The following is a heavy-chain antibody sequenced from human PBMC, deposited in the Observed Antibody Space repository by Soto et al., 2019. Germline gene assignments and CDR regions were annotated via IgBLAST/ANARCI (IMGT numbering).Heavy chain of an antibody. CDR1: GFTFSSYA. CDR3: AKWLRGGSYYCDY. V-gene: IGHV3-23*05. CDR2: LIYSNGRT. D-gene: IGHD3-10*01. J-gene: IGHJ4*02. Sequence: VGSLRLSCAASGFTFSSYAMSWVRQAPGKGLECIALIYSNGRTFYADSVTGRFSISRDNYQNTVSLQMNSLSVDDTATYYCAKWLRGGSYYCDYWGQGALVTVS.